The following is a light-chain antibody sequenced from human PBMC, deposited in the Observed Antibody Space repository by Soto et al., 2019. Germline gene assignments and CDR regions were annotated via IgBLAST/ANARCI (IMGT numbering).Light chain of an antibody. CDR1: SGHSSYA. Sequence: QSVLTQSPSASASLGASVKLTCTLSSGHSSYAIAWHQQQPEKGPRYLMKLNSDGSHSKGDGIPDRFSGASSGAERYLTIPSLKAEDDADYYWQTWGTGFWVFGGGTKLTV. CDR3: QTWGTGFWV. CDR2: LNSDGSH. V-gene: IGLV4-69*01. J-gene: IGLJ3*02.